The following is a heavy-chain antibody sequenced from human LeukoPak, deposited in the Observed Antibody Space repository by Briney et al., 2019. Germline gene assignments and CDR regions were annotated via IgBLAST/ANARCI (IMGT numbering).Heavy chain of an antibody. V-gene: IGHV3-48*03. CDR1: GFTFSSYE. Sequence: GGSLRLSCAASGFTFSSYEMNWVRQAPGKGLDWVSYISSSGNTIYYADSVKGRFTISRDNAKSSLYLQMNSLRAEDTAVYYCAKVATEGYYFDYWGQGTLVTVSS. CDR3: AKVATEGYYFDY. J-gene: IGHJ4*02. D-gene: IGHD5-12*01. CDR2: ISSSGNTI.